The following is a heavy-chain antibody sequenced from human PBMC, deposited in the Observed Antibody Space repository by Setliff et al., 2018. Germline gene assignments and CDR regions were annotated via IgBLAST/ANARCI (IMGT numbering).Heavy chain of an antibody. CDR3: ARDLIDRGLGY. J-gene: IGHJ4*02. CDR1: GFTFHNYV. CDR2: ITKDGSNK. V-gene: IGHV3-30-3*01. D-gene: IGHD3-10*01. Sequence: GGSLRLSCAASGFTFHNYVIYWVRRAPGRGLECVALITKDGSNKYYAGSVKGRFTISRDNSKNTVYLQMDILRSDDTAVYYCARDLIDRGLGYWGQGTLVTVSS.